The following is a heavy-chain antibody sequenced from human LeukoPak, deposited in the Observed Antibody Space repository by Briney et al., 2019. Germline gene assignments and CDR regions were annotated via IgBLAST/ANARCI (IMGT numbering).Heavy chain of an antibody. V-gene: IGHV3-23*01. Sequence: GGSLRLSCAASGFTFSSSAMSWVRQAPGKGLKWVSGISTSGGSTYYSDDVKGRFTISRDNSKNTLYLQMNSLRAEDTAVYYCANGYNYGLDYWGQGTLVTVSS. CDR3: ANGYNYGLDY. D-gene: IGHD5-18*01. J-gene: IGHJ4*02. CDR1: GFTFSSSA. CDR2: ISTSGGST.